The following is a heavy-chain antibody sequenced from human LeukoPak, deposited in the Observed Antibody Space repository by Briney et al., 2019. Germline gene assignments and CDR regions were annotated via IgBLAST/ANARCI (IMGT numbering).Heavy chain of an antibody. CDR3: ARTVVAAHNWFDP. D-gene: IGHD4-23*01. J-gene: IGHJ5*02. Sequence: SETLSLTCTVSGGSINSYYWSWIRQPPGKGLEWIGYIYYSGSTNYNPSLKSRVTISVDTSKNQSSLKLSSVTAADTAVYYCARTVVAAHNWFDPWGQGTLVTVSS. CDR1: GGSINSYY. CDR2: IYYSGST. V-gene: IGHV4-59*01.